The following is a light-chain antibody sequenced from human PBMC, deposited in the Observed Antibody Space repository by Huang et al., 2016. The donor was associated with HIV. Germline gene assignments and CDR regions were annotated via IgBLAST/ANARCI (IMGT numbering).Light chain of an antibody. CDR3: HQYNNWLLS. V-gene: IGKV3-15*01. CDR1: RSVSTN. CDR2: GSS. Sequence: EIVMTQSPATLSVSPGQRVTLSCRANRSVSTNLAWYQQRHGQAPRLLIYGSSTRAPGSPARVSGSGSGTDFSSTISSLQSEDFALYYCHQYNNWLLSFGGGTRV. J-gene: IGKJ4*01.